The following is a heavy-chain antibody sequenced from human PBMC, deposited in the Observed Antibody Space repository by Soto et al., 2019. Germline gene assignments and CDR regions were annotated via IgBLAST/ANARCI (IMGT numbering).Heavy chain of an antibody. CDR3: ERAGGKDSSGYAFDI. J-gene: IGHJ3*02. CDR1: GYTFTGYY. CDR2: INPNSGGT. D-gene: IGHD3-22*01. V-gene: IGHV1-2*04. Sequence: ASVKVSCKASGYTFTGYYMHWVRQAPGQGLEWMGWINPNSGGTNYAQKFQGWVTMTRDTSISTAYMELSRLRSDDTAVYYCERAGGKDSSGYAFDIWGQGTMVTVSS.